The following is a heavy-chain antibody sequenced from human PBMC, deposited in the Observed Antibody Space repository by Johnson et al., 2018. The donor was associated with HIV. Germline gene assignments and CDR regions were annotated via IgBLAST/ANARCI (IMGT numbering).Heavy chain of an antibody. J-gene: IGHJ3*02. V-gene: IGHV3-13*01. D-gene: IGHD2-15*01. Sequence: VQLVESGGGVVRPGGSLTLSCAASGFIFSSYDMHWVRQVTGKGLEWVSAIGTAGATYYPGSVQGRFTVSRADAKNSLDLQMNSLRAGDTALYYCARAVCRGGRGYSHDAFDIWGQGTMVTVSS. CDR3: ARAVCRGGRGYSHDAFDI. CDR2: IGTAGAT. CDR1: GFIFSSYD.